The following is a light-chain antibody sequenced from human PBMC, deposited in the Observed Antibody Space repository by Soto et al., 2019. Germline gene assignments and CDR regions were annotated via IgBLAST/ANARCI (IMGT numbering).Light chain of an antibody. J-gene: IGKJ5*01. CDR2: DAS. Sequence: VFTQTPATLSLSPGERAPLSCRASQSVSSYLAWYHQKTGQAPRLLIYDASNRATGIPARFSVSGSGTDFTITISRLETEDGELYDGQQRGNWPPRFGQGTRLENK. V-gene: IGKV3-11*01. CDR1: QSVSSY. CDR3: QQRGNWPPR.